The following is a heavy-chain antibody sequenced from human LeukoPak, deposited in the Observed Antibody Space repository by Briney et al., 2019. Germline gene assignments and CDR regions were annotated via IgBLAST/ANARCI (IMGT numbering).Heavy chain of an antibody. V-gene: IGHV4-59*01. CDR2: IYSDGTT. CDR3: ARDTRSYDTSGYYYFDY. Sequence: SETLSLTCSVSGASTTSYYWNWIRQAPGKGLEWIGYIYSDGTTSYSPSLRSRVTISIDTSRNQFSLKLSSVTAADAAVYYCARDTRSYDTSGYYYFDYWGQGALVTVSS. CDR1: GASTTSYY. J-gene: IGHJ4*02. D-gene: IGHD3-22*01.